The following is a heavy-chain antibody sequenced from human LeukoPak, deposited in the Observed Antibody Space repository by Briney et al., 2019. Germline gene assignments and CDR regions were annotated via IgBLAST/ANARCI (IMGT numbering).Heavy chain of an antibody. V-gene: IGHV1-69*04. CDR2: IIPILGIA. D-gene: IGHD2-15*01. CDR3: ARDVVVVAAPNWFDP. CDR1: GGTFSSYA. Sequence: SVKVSCKASGGTFSSYAISWVRQAPGQGLEWMGRIIPILGIAHYAQKFQGRVTITADKSTSTAYMELSSLRSEDTAVYYCARDVVVVAAPNWFDPWGQGTLVTVSS. J-gene: IGHJ5*02.